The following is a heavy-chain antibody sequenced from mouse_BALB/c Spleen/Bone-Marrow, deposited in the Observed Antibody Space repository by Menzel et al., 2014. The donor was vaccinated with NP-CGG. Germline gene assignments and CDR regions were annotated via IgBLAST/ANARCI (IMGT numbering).Heavy chain of an antibody. CDR1: GYAFTNYN. CDR2: IDLYNGGT. D-gene: IGHD2-3*01. J-gene: IGHJ4*01. Sequence: VQLQQSGPELVKPGASVKVSCKASGYAFTNYNIYWVKQRHGKSLEWIGYIDLYNGGTSYNQKFKGKATLTVDKSSSTAYMHLNSLTSEDSAVYYCARSGDGYYDALDYWGQGTSVTVSS. V-gene: IGHV1S135*01. CDR3: ARSGDGYYDALDY.